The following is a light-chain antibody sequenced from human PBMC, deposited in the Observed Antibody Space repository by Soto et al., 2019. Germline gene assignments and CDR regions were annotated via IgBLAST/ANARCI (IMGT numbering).Light chain of an antibody. V-gene: IGKV3-15*01. Sequence: EIVMTQSPATLSVSPGERATLSCRASQSFRSDLAWYQHRPGQAPRLLIYGASTRATGIPARFSGSGSGTEFTLTISSLQSEDFAVYYCQHYRTFGQGTKVEIK. CDR2: GAS. CDR1: QSFRSD. J-gene: IGKJ1*01. CDR3: QHYRT.